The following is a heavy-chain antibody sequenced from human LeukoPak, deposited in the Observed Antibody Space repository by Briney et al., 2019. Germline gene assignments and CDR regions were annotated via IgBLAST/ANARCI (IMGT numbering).Heavy chain of an antibody. J-gene: IGHJ6*02. CDR1: GYSFTSYW. CDR2: IYPVDSDT. D-gene: IGHD6-6*01. V-gene: IGHV5-51*01. CDR3: ARLQSSSSRYYYYYGMDV. Sequence: PGESLKISCKGSGYSFTSYWIAWVRQMPGKGLEWMGIIYPVDSDTRYSPSFQGQVTISADKSISTAYLQWSSLKASDTAMYYCARLQSSSSRYYYYYGMDVWGQGTTVTVSS.